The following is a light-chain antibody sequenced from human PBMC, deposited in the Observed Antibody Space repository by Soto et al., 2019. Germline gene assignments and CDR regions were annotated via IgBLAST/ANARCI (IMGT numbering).Light chain of an antibody. V-gene: IGKV3-20*01. CDR3: QQYGTSFWT. J-gene: IGKJ1*01. CDR2: GAS. Sequence: ELVLTHSPGTLSLSPGERATLSCRTSQSVKSSYLAWYQQKPGQAPRLLIYGASTRATGIPDRFSGSGSGTDFTLTISRLEPEDFAVYYCQQYGTSFWTFGQGTKVDIK. CDR1: QSVKSSY.